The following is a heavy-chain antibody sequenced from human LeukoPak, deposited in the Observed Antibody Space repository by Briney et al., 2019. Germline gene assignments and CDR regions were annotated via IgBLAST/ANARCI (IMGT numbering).Heavy chain of an antibody. CDR3: ARDCSGGSCPSDY. CDR1: GGTFSSYA. J-gene: IGHJ4*02. CDR2: IIPILGIA. V-gene: IGHV1-69*04. D-gene: IGHD2-15*01. Sequence: GASVTVSCKASGGTFSSYAISWVRQAPGQGLEWMGRIIPILGIANYAQKFQGRVTITADKSTSTAYMELSSLRSEDTAVYYCARDCSGGSCPSDYWGQGTLVTVSS.